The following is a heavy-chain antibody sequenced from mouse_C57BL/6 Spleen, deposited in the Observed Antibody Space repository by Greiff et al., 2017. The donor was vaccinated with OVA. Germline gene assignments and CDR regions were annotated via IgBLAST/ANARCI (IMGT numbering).Heavy chain of an antibody. CDR3: TRSWDDGSSFWYFDV. CDR2: IYPGNSDT. CDR1: GYTFTSYW. D-gene: IGHD1-1*01. Sequence: EVQLQESGTVLARPGASVKMSCKTSGYTFTSYWMHWVKQRPGQGLEWIGAIYPGNSDTSSNQKFKGKAKLTAVTSASTAYMALSSLTNDDSAVYYCTRSWDDGSSFWYFDVWGTGTTVTVSS. V-gene: IGHV1-5*01. J-gene: IGHJ1*03.